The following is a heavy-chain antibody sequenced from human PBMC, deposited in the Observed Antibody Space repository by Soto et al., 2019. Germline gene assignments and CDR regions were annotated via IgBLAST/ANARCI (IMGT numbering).Heavy chain of an antibody. D-gene: IGHD3-10*01. CDR2: IYSTGTT. CDR1: GFTVGNNY. J-gene: IGHJ4*02. Sequence: EVQLVESGGGLIQPGGSLKLSCAASGFTVGNNYMSWVRQAPGKGLEWVSLIYSTGTTKYADSVKGRFTVSRDNAKNTPYLQMNSLTAEDTAVFYCAKNGRGSGSHYNSFGYWGQGTLVNVSS. CDR3: AKNGRGSGSHYNSFGY. V-gene: IGHV3-53*01.